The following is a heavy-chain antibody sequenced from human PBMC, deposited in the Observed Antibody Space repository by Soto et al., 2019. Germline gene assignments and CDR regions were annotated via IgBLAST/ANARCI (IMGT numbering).Heavy chain of an antibody. CDR2: IYYSGST. J-gene: IGHJ3*02. V-gene: IGHV4-39*01. D-gene: IGHD1-1*01. CDR3: ARRELEPTNNDAFHI. Sequence: SETLSLTCAVSGGSISSSNHYWDWIRQPPGEGPEWIGRIYYSGSTYYNPSLKSRVTISVDTSKNQFSLKLSSVTAADTAVYYCARRELEPTNNDAFHIWGQGTMVTVSS. CDR1: GGSISSSNHY.